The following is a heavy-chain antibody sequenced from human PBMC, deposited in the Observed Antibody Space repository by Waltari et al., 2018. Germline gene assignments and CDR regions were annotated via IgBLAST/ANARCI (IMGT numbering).Heavy chain of an antibody. CDR2: IYYSGST. D-gene: IGHD7-27*01. V-gene: IGHV4-59*08. CDR3: ARDSLGPGYYYYMDV. J-gene: IGHJ6*03. Sequence: QVQLQESGPGLVKPSETLSLTCTVSGGSISSYYWSWIRQPPGKGLEWIGYIYYSGSTNYNPSLKSRVTISVDTSKNQFSLKLSSVTAADTAVYYCARDSLGPGYYYYMDVWGKGTTVTISS. CDR1: GGSISSYY.